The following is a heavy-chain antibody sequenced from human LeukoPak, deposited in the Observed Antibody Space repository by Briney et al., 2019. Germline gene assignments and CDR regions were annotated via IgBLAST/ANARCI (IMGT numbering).Heavy chain of an antibody. CDR3: AKDIHTYYYGSGSDY. V-gene: IGHV3-43*02. J-gene: IGHJ4*02. D-gene: IGHD3-10*01. CDR2: ISGDGGST. Sequence: GGSLRLSCAASGFTFDDYAMHWVRQAPGKGLEWVSLISGDGGSTYYADSVKGRFTISRGNSKNSLYLQMNSLRTEDTALYYCAKDIHTYYYGSGSDYWGQGTLVTVSS. CDR1: GFTFDDYA.